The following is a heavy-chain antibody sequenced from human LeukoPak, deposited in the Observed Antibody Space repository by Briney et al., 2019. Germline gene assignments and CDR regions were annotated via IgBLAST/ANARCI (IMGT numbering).Heavy chain of an antibody. CDR3: ARDSGSGWSPIDY. CDR2: TRSDGSDK. J-gene: IGHJ4*02. CDR1: GFIFRNYG. Sequence: GGSLRLSCAASGFIFRNYGMHWVRRTPGKGLEWVAFTRSDGSDKYYADSVKGRFAISKDNSRNILYLQMNDLRAEDTAVYYCARDSGSGWSPIDYWGQGTLVTVSS. V-gene: IGHV3-30*02. D-gene: IGHD6-19*01.